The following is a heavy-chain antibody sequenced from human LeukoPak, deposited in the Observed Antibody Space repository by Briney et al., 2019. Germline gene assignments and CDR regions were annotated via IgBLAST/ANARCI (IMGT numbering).Heavy chain of an antibody. J-gene: IGHJ4*02. D-gene: IGHD4-11*01. V-gene: IGHV1-69*13. CDR2: IIPIFGTA. CDR3: ARSRRRSEYNLNSNYGFDY. CDR1: GGTFSSYA. Sequence: SVKVSCKASGGTFSSYAISWVRQAPGLGLEWMGGIIPIFGTAKYAQRFQGRVTITADESTSTAYMELSSLRSEDTAVYYCARSRRRSEYNLNSNYGFDYWGQGTLVTVSS.